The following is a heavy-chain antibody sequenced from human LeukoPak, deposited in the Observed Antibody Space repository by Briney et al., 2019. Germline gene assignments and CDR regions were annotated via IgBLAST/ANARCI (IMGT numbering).Heavy chain of an antibody. Sequence: PGGSLRLSCAASGFTFDDYGMSWVRQAPGKGLEWVSGINWNGGSTGYADSVKGRFTISRDNSKNTLYLQKNSLRAEDTAVYYCARGASSGHPPIIDYWGQGTLVTVSS. CDR1: GFTFDDYG. CDR2: INWNGGST. CDR3: ARGASSGHPPIIDY. D-gene: IGHD3-22*01. V-gene: IGHV3-20*04. J-gene: IGHJ4*02.